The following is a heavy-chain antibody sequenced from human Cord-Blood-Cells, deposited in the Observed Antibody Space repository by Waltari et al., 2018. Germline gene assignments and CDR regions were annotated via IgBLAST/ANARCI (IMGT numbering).Heavy chain of an antibody. Sequence: QVQLVQSGAEVKKPGASVKASCKASVHTFTGYYMHWVRQAPGQGLEWMGWINPNSGGTNYAQKFQGWVTMTRDTSISTAYMELSRLRSDDTAVYYCARARADGDYYYFDYWGQGTLVTVSS. V-gene: IGHV1-2*04. D-gene: IGHD4-17*01. CDR1: VHTFTGYY. J-gene: IGHJ4*02. CDR3: ARARADGDYYYFDY. CDR2: INPNSGGT.